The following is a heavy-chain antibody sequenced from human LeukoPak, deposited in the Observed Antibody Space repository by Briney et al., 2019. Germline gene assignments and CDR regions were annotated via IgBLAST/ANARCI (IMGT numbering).Heavy chain of an antibody. D-gene: IGHD1-26*01. J-gene: IGHJ4*02. V-gene: IGHV4-38-2*02. CDR2: IYTSGST. CDR3: ARARIVGATTGLDY. CDR1: GYSISSGYY. Sequence: PSETLSLTCTVSGYSISSGYYWGWIRQPPGKGLEWIGRIYTSGSTNYNPSLKSRVTISVDTSKNQFSLKLSSVTAADTAVYYCARARIVGATTGLDYWGQGTLVTVSS.